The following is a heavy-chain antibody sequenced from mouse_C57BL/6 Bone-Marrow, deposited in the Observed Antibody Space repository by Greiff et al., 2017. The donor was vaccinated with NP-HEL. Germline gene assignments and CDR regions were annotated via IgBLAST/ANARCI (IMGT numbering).Heavy chain of an antibody. CDR3: AREDYYSNYPYAMDY. Sequence: LQESGAELVRPGASVKMSCKASGYTFTSYNMHWVKQTPRQGLEWIGAIYPGNGDTSYNQKFKGKATLTVDKSSSTAYMQLSSLTSEDSAVYFCAREDYYSNYPYAMDYWGQGTSVTVSS. J-gene: IGHJ4*01. CDR2: IYPGNGDT. D-gene: IGHD2-5*01. CDR1: GYTFTSYN. V-gene: IGHV1-12*01.